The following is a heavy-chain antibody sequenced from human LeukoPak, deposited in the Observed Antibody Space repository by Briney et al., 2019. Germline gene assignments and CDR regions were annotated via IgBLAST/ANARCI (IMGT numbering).Heavy chain of an antibody. J-gene: IGHJ4*02. CDR2: ISGSGGST. V-gene: IGHV3-23*01. CDR3: AKGIDTYYYDSSGYSFDY. CDR1: GFTFSSYG. Sequence: GGSLRLSCAASGFTFSSYGMSWVRQAPGKGLEWVSAISGSGGSTYYADSVKGRFTISRDNSKNTLYLQMNSLRAEDTAVYYRAKGIDTYYYDSSGYSFDYWGQGTLVTVSS. D-gene: IGHD3-22*01.